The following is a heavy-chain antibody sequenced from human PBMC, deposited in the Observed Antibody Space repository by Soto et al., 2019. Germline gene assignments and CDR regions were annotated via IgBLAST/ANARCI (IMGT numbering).Heavy chain of an antibody. CDR2: INHSGST. D-gene: IGHD2-2*02. Sequence: SETLSLTCAVYGGSFSGYYWSWIRQPPGKGLEWIGKINHSGSTNYNPSLKSRVTISVDTSKNQFSLKLSSVTAADTAVYYCARGSVGCSSTSCYKGRYYGMDAWGQGTTVTVS. J-gene: IGHJ6*02. V-gene: IGHV4-34*01. CDR3: ARGSVGCSSTSCYKGRYYGMDA. CDR1: GGSFSGYY.